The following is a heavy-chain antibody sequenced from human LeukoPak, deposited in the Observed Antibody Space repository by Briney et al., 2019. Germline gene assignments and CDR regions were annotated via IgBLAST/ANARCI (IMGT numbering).Heavy chain of an antibody. CDR3: ARGSKAYDY. V-gene: IGHV4-39*01. CDR2: LYFSGNT. D-gene: IGHD2-2*01. CDR1: GDSISSHNYY. J-gene: IGHJ4*02. Sequence: SETLSLTCSVSGDSISSHNYYWGWIRQPPGKRLEWIGSLYFSGNTYYKPSLQSRVTIAVDTSKHQISLNLSSVTAADTAVYYCARGSKAYDYWGQGTLVTVSS.